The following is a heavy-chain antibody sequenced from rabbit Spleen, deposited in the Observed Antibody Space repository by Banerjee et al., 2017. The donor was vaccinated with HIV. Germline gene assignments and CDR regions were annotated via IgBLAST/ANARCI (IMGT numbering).Heavy chain of an antibody. V-gene: IGHV1S40*01. CDR3: ARDTSTSFSSYGMDL. D-gene: IGHD1-1*01. CDR2: IYGGNSGFT. Sequence: QSLEESGGGLVKPGASLTLTCKASGFSLTSSDYMCWVRQAPGKGLEWIACIYGGNSGFTYHATWAKGRFTISKTSSTTVTLQVTSLTAADTATYFCARDTSTSFSSYGMDLWGQGTLVTVS. CDR1: GFSLTSSDY. J-gene: IGHJ6*01.